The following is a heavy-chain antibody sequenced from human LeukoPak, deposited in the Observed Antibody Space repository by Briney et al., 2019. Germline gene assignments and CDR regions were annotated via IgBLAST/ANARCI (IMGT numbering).Heavy chain of an antibody. J-gene: IGHJ4*02. V-gene: IGHV3-64D*06. CDR2: ISPNGGTT. Sequence: GGSLRLSCSASGFIFSSYAMHWVRQAPGKGLEYVSAISPNGGTTYYADSVKGRFIISRDNSKNVLYLQMSSLRPEDTAVYYCVPNGNEGYWGQGALVTVSS. D-gene: IGHD1-20*01. CDR1: GFIFSSYA. CDR3: VPNGNEGY.